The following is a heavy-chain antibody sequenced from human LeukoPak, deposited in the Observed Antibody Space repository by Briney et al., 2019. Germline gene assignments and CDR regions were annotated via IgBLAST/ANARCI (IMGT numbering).Heavy chain of an antibody. J-gene: IGHJ4*02. D-gene: IGHD2-8*01. CDR3: ASFFCTSALCYYLDY. Sequence: ASVKVSCKASGYTFTSYTMNWVRQAPGQGLEWMGCINTNTEKPTYAQGFTGRFVFSLDTSDNTPYLQISSLQAEDTAVYYCASFFCTSALCYYLDYWGQGTLVTVSS. V-gene: IGHV7-4-1*02. CDR2: INTNTEKP. CDR1: GYTFTSYT.